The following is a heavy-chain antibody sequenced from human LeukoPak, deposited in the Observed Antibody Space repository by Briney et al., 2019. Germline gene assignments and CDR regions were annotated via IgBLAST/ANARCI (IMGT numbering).Heavy chain of an antibody. J-gene: IGHJ1*01. CDR2: INHSGST. CDR1: GGSFSGYY. CDR3: ARLRYYYDSSGYPEGYFQH. V-gene: IGHV4-34*01. Sequence: TSETLSLTCAVYGGSFSGYYWSWLRQSPGKGLEWIGEINHSGSTNYNPSLKSRVTISVDTPKNQFSLKLSSVTAADTAVYYCARLRYYYDSSGYPEGYFQHWGQGTLVTVSS. D-gene: IGHD3-22*01.